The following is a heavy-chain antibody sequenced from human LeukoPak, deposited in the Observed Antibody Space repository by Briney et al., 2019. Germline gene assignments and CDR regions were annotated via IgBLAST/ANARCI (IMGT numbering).Heavy chain of an antibody. Sequence: PGGSLRLSCAASVFTVSSNYMMGWVRQAPGKGLEWVSGIYSGGDTYYGDSVKGRFTISRDNSNSTLYLQMNSLRAEDTAVYYCASSYFDNRGSGYFQHWGQGTLVTVSS. CDR2: IYSGGDT. CDR1: VFTVSSNY. CDR3: ASSYFDNRGSGYFQH. V-gene: IGHV3-53*01. J-gene: IGHJ1*01. D-gene: IGHD3-22*01.